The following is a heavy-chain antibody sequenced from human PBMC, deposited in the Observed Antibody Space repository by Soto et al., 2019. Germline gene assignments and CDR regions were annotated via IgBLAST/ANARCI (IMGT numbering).Heavy chain of an antibody. J-gene: IGHJ4*02. D-gene: IGHD3-16*01. CDR3: ATEPGGCFDH. Sequence: QVHLEQSGAEVRRPGASVKVSCKVSGYTLPELTLHWVRLTPGKGLDWIGGFDPDHDKTVYVQKFQGRVTMNEDRSTDTTYMELRSLIFEDTAIYFCATEPGGCFDHWGQGVLVTVAS. V-gene: IGHV1-24*01. CDR2: FDPDHDKT. CDR1: GYTLPELT.